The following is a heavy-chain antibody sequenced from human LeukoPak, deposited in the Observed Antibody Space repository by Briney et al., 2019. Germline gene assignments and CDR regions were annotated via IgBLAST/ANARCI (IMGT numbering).Heavy chain of an antibody. D-gene: IGHD3-22*01. V-gene: IGHV4-61*02. J-gene: IGHJ4*02. CDR2: IYASGST. Sequence: PSETLSLTCTVSGGSISSGNYYWSWIRQPAGKGLEWIGRIYASGSTNYNPSLKSRVTISVDTSKNQFSLKLSSVTAADTAVYYCARNYYDSSGYQPLDYWGQGTLVTVSS. CDR1: GGSISSGNYY. CDR3: ARNYYDSSGYQPLDY.